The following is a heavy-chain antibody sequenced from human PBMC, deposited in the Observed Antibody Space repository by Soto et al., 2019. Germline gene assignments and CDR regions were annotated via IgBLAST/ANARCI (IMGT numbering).Heavy chain of an antibody. D-gene: IGHD3-16*01. Sequence: DVQLVESGGGLVKPGGSLRLSCAASGFIFSSHNMNWVRQAPGKGLEWVSSITGSSSYIFYADSMKGRFTISRDDAKNSVYLQIDSLRDEDTALYYCSRSPEVGVRGAYWGQGTLVTVSS. CDR2: ITGSSSYI. CDR1: GFIFSSHN. CDR3: SRSPEVGVRGAY. J-gene: IGHJ4*02. V-gene: IGHV3-21*01.